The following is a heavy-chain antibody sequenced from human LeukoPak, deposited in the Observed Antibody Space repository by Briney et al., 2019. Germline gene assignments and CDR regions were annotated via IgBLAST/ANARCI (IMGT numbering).Heavy chain of an antibody. CDR3: ASEAPLWRSGTPREAFDI. CDR1: GFTFSSYE. J-gene: IGHJ3*02. Sequence: GGSLRLSCAASGFTFSSYEMNWVRQAPGKGLEWVSYISSSGSTIYYADSVKGRFTISRDNAKNSLYLQMNSLRAEDTAVYYCASEAPLWRSGTPREAFDIWGQGTMVIVSS. V-gene: IGHV3-48*03. D-gene: IGHD3-3*01. CDR2: ISSSGSTI.